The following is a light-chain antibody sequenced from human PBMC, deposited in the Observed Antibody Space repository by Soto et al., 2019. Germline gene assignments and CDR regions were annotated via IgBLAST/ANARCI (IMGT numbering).Light chain of an antibody. CDR3: QQYIKWPPTFT. CDR1: QSVSSA. V-gene: IGKV3-15*01. J-gene: IGKJ2*01. CDR2: AAS. Sequence: EIVMTQSPATLSVSQGERVTLSCRASQSVSSALAWYQQKPGQAPRLLIYAASTRATGIPGRFSGSGSGTEFTLAISSLQSEDFAVYYCQQYIKWPPTFTFGQGTKLEIK.